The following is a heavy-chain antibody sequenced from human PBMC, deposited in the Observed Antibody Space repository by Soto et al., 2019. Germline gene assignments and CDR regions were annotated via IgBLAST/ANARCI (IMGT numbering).Heavy chain of an antibody. Sequence: EVQLLDSGGGLVQPGGSLRLSCEASGFTFSNYAMTWVRQGPGKGLEWVSGISGSGGRSYYAASVKGRFTISRDNSKSTLYLQMNSLRAEDTAVYYCAKAYFVWSSEQPYYFDYWGQGTLVTVSS. CDR1: GFTFSNYA. CDR3: AKAYFVWSSEQPYYFDY. V-gene: IGHV3-23*01. CDR2: ISGSGGRS. J-gene: IGHJ4*02. D-gene: IGHD3-16*01.